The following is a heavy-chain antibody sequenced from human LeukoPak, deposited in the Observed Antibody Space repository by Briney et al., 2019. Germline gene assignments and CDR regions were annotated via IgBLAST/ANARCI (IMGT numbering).Heavy chain of an antibody. V-gene: IGHV1-18*01. CDR2: ISTYNGNT. D-gene: IGHD6-19*01. Sequence: ASVKVSCKASGYIFTSYAISWVRQAPGQGLEWMGWISTYNGNTNYAPKLQGRVTMTTDTSTSTAYMELRSLRSDDTAVYYCARPRRSSGWYSHKYYFDYWGQGTLVTVSS. CDR1: GYIFTSYA. J-gene: IGHJ4*02. CDR3: ARPRRSSGWYSHKYYFDY.